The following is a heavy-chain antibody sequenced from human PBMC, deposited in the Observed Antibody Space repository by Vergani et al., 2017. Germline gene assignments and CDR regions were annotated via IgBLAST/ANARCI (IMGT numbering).Heavy chain of an antibody. D-gene: IGHD1-1*01. Sequence: QVQLVESGGGVVQPGRSLRLSCAASGFTFSSYGMHWVRQAPGKGLEWVAVIWYDGSNKYYADSVKGRFTISRDNSKNTLYLQMNSLRAEDTAVYYCARQPQNQYIARFDPWGQGTLVTVSS. CDR3: ARQPQNQYIARFDP. V-gene: IGHV3-33*01. CDR2: IWYDGSNK. CDR1: GFTFSSYG. J-gene: IGHJ5*02.